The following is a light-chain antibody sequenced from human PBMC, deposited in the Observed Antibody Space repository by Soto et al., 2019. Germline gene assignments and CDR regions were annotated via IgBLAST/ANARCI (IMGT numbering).Light chain of an antibody. Sequence: QSALTQPASVSGSPGQSITISCTGTSSDIGVYHYVSWYQQFPGKAPKLLTYDVTNRPSGVSNRFSGSKSGNTASLTISGLQAEDEGDYYCASYTSSHTVKFGGGTKLTVL. CDR3: ASYTSSHTVK. V-gene: IGLV2-14*01. CDR2: DVT. J-gene: IGLJ2*01. CDR1: SSDIGVYHY.